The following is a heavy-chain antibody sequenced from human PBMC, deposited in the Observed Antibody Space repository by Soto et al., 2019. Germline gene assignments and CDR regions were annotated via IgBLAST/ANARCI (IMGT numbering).Heavy chain of an antibody. D-gene: IGHD2-15*01. V-gene: IGHV4-31*03. CDR3: ARYCSGGSCYSNWFDP. J-gene: IGHJ5*02. CDR2: IYYSGTT. CDR1: GGSISSGGSY. Sequence: SETLSLTCNVSGGSISSGGSYWSWIRQHPGKGLEWIGYIYYSGTTYYNPSLKSRVTISVDTSKNQFSLKLGSVTAADTAVYYCARYCSGGSCYSNWFDPGGKGTLVTVSS.